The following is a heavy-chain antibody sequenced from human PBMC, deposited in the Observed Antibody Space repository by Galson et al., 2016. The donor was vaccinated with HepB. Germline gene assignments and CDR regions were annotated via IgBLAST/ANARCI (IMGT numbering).Heavy chain of an antibody. V-gene: IGHV5-10-1*01. D-gene: IGHD2-21*01. CDR3: ARRHRNYYYGMDV. Sequence: SGAEVKKPGESLRISCKDSGYSFTSYWTSWVRQMPGKGLEWMGRIDPTDSYTNYSPSFQGHVTISADKSISTAYLQWSSLKASDTAMYYCARRHRNYYYGMDVWGQGTTVTVSS. CDR1: GYSFTSYW. CDR2: IDPTDSYT. J-gene: IGHJ6*02.